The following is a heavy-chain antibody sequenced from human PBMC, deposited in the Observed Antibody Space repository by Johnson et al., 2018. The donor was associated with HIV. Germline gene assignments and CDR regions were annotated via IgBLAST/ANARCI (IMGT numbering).Heavy chain of an antibody. V-gene: IGHV3-74*02. D-gene: IGHD6-19*01. Sequence: VQLVESGGGVVQPGRSLRLSCAASGFTFSTYGMHWVRQAPGKGLEWVSRINGDGSRSTYADSVKGRFTIARDNAKNTLYLEMKSLRSEDTAVYYCARTSCSGASCLGYDPFDVWGQGTMVTVSS. CDR2: INGDGSRS. CDR1: GFTFSTYG. CDR3: ARTSCSGASCLGYDPFDV. J-gene: IGHJ3*01.